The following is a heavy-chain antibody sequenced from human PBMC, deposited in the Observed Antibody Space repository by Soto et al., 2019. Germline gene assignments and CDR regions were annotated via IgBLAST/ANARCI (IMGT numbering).Heavy chain of an antibody. D-gene: IGHD5-12*01. CDR1: GFTVSSNY. CDR2: IYSGGST. V-gene: IGHV3-53*01. CDR3: ARDTPYSGYKSDYYYGMDV. Sequence: PGGSLRLSCAASGFTVSSNYMSWVRQAPGKGLEWVSVIYSGGSTYYADSVKGRFTISRDNSKNTLYLQMNSLRAEDTAVYYCARDTPYSGYKSDYYYGMDVWGQGTTVTVSS. J-gene: IGHJ6*02.